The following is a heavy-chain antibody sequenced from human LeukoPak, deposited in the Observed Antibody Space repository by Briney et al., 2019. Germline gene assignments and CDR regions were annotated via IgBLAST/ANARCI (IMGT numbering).Heavy chain of an antibody. D-gene: IGHD3-3*01. J-gene: IGHJ3*02. CDR2: INHSGST. Sequence: KPSETLSLTCAVYAGSFSGYYWSWIRQPSGKGLEWIGEINHSGSTNYNPSLKSRVTISVDTSKNQFSLKLSSVTAAHKGVYYCARARIRLWSGNYGHNAFNIRLQEQIATVSS. CDR1: AGSFSGYY. V-gene: IGHV4-34*01. CDR3: ARARIRLWSGNYGHNAFNI.